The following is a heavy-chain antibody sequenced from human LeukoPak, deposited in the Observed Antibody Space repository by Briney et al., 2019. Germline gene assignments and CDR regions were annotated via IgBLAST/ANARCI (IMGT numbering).Heavy chain of an antibody. V-gene: IGHV3-23*01. CDR1: GFIFSVYA. CDR2: ISGGGGNK. D-gene: IGHD6-13*01. Sequence: GGSLTLSCVASGFIFSVYALSWVRQAPGKGLEWVSTISGGGGNKYYADSVQGRFSVSRDNSKNTLYLQLNSLRGEDTAVDYCAKGGYLRTPDSLRYYIDYWGQGTRVTVSS. CDR3: AKGGYLRTPDSLRYYIDY. J-gene: IGHJ4*02.